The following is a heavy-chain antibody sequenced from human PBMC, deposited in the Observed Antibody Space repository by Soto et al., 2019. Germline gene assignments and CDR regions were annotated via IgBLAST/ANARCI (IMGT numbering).Heavy chain of an antibody. CDR1: GFTFSSYA. CDR2: ISGSGGST. J-gene: IGHJ3*02. CDR3: AKDYYGSGSYSSHAFDI. D-gene: IGHD3-10*01. Sequence: GGSLRLSCAASGFTFSSYAMSWVRQAPGKGLEWVSAISGSGGSTYYADSVKGRFTISRDNSKNTLYLQMNSLRAEDTAVYYCAKDYYGSGSYSSHAFDIWGQGTMVTVSS. V-gene: IGHV3-23*01.